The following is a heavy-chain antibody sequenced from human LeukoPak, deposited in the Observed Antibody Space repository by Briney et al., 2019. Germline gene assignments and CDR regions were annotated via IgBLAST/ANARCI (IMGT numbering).Heavy chain of an antibody. CDR1: GFTFSSNG. J-gene: IGHJ3*02. CDR2: ISDSGGGA. V-gene: IGHV3-23*01. D-gene: IGHD3-3*01. CDR3: AKTIFGVVIIYSGAFDI. Sequence: GGSLRLSCAASGFTFSSNGMTWVRQAPGKGLEWVSTISDSGGGAYYADSVKGRFTISRDNSKNTLYLQMNSLRAEDTAVYYCAKTIFGVVIIYSGAFDIWGQGTMVTVSS.